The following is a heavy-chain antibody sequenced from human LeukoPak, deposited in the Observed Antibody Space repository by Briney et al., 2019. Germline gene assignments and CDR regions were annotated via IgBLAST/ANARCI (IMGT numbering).Heavy chain of an antibody. CDR1: GFTFTTYW. J-gene: IGHJ4*02. CDR3: ARGPEWPDY. V-gene: IGHV3-74*01. D-gene: IGHD3-3*01. CDR2: IKGDGSST. Sequence: GGSLRLSCAASGFTFTTYWMHWVRQVPGKGLVWVARIKGDGSSTRHADSMKGRFTISRDNAKNTLYLQMNSLRDEDTAVYYCARGPEWPDYWGQGTLVTVSS.